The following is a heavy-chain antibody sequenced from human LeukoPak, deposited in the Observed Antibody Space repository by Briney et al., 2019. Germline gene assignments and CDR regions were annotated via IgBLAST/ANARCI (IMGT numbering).Heavy chain of an antibody. CDR3: ARDNSVGDIAWWFDP. V-gene: IGHV1-46*01. CDR2: INPSGGST. D-gene: IGHD3-16*02. CDR1: GYTFTSYY. J-gene: IGHJ5*02. Sequence: ASVKVSCKASGYTFTSYYMHWVRQAPGQGLEWMGIINPSGGSTSYAQKFQGRVTMTRDMSTSTVYMELSSLRSEDTAVYYCARDNSVGDIAWWFDPWGQGTLVTVSS.